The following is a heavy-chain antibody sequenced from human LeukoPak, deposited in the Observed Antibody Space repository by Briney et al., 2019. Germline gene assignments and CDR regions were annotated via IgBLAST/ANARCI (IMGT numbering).Heavy chain of an antibody. V-gene: IGHV3-23*01. D-gene: IGHD6-19*01. CDR3: AKDPGVGSSGWKLNWFDP. CDR2: ISGTGGST. CDR1: GFTFSNYA. J-gene: IGHJ5*02. Sequence: TGGSLRLSCAASGFTFSNYARSWVRQAPGKGLEWVSSISGTGGSTYYADSVKGRFTISRDNSKNTLYLQMNSLRAEDTAVYYCAKDPGVGSSGWKLNWFDPWGQGTLVTVSS.